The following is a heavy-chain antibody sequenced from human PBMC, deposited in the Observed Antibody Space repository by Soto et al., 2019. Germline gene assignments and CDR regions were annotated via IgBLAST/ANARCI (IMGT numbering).Heavy chain of an antibody. CDR3: ARASWGVLWFGESREFDY. D-gene: IGHD3-10*01. CDR2: INHSGST. CDR1: GGSFSGYY. Sequence: QVQLQQWGAGLLKPSETLSLTCAVYGGSFSGYYWSWIRQPPGKGLEWIGEINHSGSTNYNPSLKSRVTISVDTSKNQFSLKLSSVTAADTAVYYCARASWGVLWFGESREFDYWGQGTLVTVSS. J-gene: IGHJ4*02. V-gene: IGHV4-34*01.